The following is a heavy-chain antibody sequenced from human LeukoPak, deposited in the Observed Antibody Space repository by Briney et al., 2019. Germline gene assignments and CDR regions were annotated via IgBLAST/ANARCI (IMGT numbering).Heavy chain of an antibody. D-gene: IGHD3-16*01. CDR1: GGSMSNFY. CDR3: ARGWGFLDY. V-gene: IGHV4-59*01. J-gene: IGHJ4*02. Sequence: PSETLPLTCTVSGGSMSNFYWSWLRQPPGEGLEWIGYIYYSGSTNYNPSLNSRVTISVDTSKNQFSLKLSSVTAADTAVYYCARGWGFLDYWGQGTLVTVSS. CDR2: IYYSGST.